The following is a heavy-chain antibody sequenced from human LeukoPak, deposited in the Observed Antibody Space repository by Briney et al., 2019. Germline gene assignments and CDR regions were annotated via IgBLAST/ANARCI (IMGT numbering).Heavy chain of an antibody. Sequence: SETLSLTCAVYGGSFSGYYWGWIRQPPGKGLEWIGEINHSGSTNYNPSLKSRVTISVDTSKNQFSLKLSSVTAADTAVYYCARTSGFRSYDYWGQGTLVTVSS. D-gene: IGHD3-10*01. J-gene: IGHJ4*02. CDR2: INHSGST. V-gene: IGHV4-34*01. CDR3: ARTSGFRSYDY. CDR1: GGSFSGYY.